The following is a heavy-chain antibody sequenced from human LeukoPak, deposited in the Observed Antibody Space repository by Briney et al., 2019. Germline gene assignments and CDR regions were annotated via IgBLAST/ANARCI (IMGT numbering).Heavy chain of an antibody. CDR2: ISWNSGSI. CDR1: GFTFDDYA. D-gene: IGHD6-13*01. Sequence: QPGRSLRLSCAASGFTFDDYAMHWVRQAPGKGLEWVSGISWNSGSIGYADSVKGRFTISRDNAKNSLYLQMNSLRAEDTAVYYCASFPGIAAAGPDYWGQGTLVTVSS. J-gene: IGHJ4*02. CDR3: ASFPGIAAAGPDY. V-gene: IGHV3-9*01.